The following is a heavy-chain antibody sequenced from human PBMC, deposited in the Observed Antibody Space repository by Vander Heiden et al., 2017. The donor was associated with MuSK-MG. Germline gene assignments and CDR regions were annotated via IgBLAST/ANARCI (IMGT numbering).Heavy chain of an antibody. D-gene: IGHD6-25*01. CDR3: ARDPNLSSAVAFDI. CDR1: GFTFSTYS. V-gene: IGHV3-21*01. CDR2: ISSSSSYI. Sequence: EVQLVESGGGLVKPGGSLTLSCAASGFTFSTYSMNWVRQAPGKGLEWVSSISSSSSYIYYADSVKGRFTISRDNAKNSLYLQMNSLRAEDTAVYYCARDPNLSSAVAFDIWGQGTMVTVSS. J-gene: IGHJ3*02.